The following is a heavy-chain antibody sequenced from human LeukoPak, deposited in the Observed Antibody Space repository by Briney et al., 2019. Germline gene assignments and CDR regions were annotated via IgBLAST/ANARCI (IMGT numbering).Heavy chain of an antibody. CDR1: GGSISSYY. CDR3: ARQFGESSSCWFDP. D-gene: IGHD3-10*01. J-gene: IGHJ5*02. V-gene: IGHV4-59*01. CDR2: IYYSGST. Sequence: PSETLSLTCTDSGGSISSYYWSWIRQPPGKGLEWIGYIYYSGSTNYNPSLKSRVTISVDTSKNQFSLKLSSVTAADTAVYYCARQFGESSSCWFDPWGQGTLVTVSS.